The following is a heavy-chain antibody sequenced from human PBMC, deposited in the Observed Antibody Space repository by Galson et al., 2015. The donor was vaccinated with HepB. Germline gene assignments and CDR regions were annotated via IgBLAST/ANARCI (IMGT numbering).Heavy chain of an antibody. CDR1: EFTFSEFTFSDYN. D-gene: IGHD3-10*01. CDR2: ISSSSRYI. V-gene: IGHV3-21*01. J-gene: IGHJ5*02. Sequence: SLRLSCPASEFTFSEFTFSDYNMNWVRQAPGKGLEWVSSISSSSRYIHYADSVKGRFTISRDNAKNSLYLQMNSLRAEDTAVYYCARDYRPDFGSGSYYPNWFDPWGQGTLVTVSS. CDR3: ARDYRPDFGSGSYYPNWFDP.